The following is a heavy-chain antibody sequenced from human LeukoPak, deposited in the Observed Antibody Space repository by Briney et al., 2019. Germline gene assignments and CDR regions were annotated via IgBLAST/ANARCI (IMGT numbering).Heavy chain of an antibody. CDR1: GGSISSYY. D-gene: IGHD3-22*01. CDR3: ARGGRITMITY. CDR2: IYYSGSTNSSGST. J-gene: IGHJ4*02. V-gene: IGHV4-59*01. Sequence: PSQTLSLTCTLSGGSISSYYWNWIRQPPGKGLEWIGYIYYSGSTNSSGSTNYNPCLKSRATILVDTSKIQFSLKLTSVTAADTSVYYCARGGRITMITYWGQGTLVTVSS.